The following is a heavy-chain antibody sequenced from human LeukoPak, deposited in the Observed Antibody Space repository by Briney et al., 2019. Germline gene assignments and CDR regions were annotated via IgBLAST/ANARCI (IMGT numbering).Heavy chain of an antibody. Sequence: GSLRLSCAGSGFTFSSYTMSWVRQAPGEGLEWVSTITTSDGNTYSADSVKGRFTVSRENSKNTLFLQMNSLRAEDTAVYYCAKDGGLWVSAHWGDSWGRGTLVTVSS. J-gene: IGHJ4*02. D-gene: IGHD7-27*01. CDR2: ITTSDGNT. V-gene: IGHV3-23*01. CDR1: GFTFSSYT. CDR3: AKDGGLWVSAHWGDS.